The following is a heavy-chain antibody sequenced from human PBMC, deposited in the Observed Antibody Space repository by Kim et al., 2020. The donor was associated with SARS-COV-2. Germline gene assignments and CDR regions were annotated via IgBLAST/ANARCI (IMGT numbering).Heavy chain of an antibody. CDR3: ASADSNSWYVGY. D-gene: IGHD6-13*01. Sequence: DADSVKGRFTIYSDKSKNTMYLQMDSLRAEDTAVYVCASADSNSWYVGYWGQGTLVTVSS. J-gene: IGHJ4*02. V-gene: IGHV3-53*01.